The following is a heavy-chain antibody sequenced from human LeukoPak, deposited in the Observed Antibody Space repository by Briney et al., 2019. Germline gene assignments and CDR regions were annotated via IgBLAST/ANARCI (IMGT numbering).Heavy chain of an antibody. CDR1: GYTFTSYD. CDR2: MNPNSGNT. CDR3: AKALRVGRYSADY. D-gene: IGHD2-15*01. J-gene: IGHJ4*02. V-gene: IGHV1-8*01. Sequence: ASVKVSCKASGYTFTSYDINWVRQATGQGLEWMGWMNPNSGNTGSAQRFQGRVTMTRNTSISTAYMELSSLRSEDTAVYYCAKALRVGRYSADYWGQGTLVTVSS.